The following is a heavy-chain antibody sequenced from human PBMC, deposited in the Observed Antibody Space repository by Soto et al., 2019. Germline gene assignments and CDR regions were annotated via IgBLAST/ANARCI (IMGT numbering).Heavy chain of an antibody. Sequence: GGSLRLSCAASGFTFRGFAMHWVRQAPGKGLEWVAVISYDGSNKYYADSVKGRFTISRDNSKNTLYLQMNSLRAEDTAVYNCARVAVAGDPIRGWYFDLWGRGTLVTVS. V-gene: IGHV3-30-3*01. D-gene: IGHD6-19*01. CDR1: GFTFRGFA. CDR2: ISYDGSNK. J-gene: IGHJ2*01. CDR3: ARVAVAGDPIRGWYFDL.